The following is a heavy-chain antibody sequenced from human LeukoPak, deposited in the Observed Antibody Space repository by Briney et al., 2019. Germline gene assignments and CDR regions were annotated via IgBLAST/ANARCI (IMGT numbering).Heavy chain of an antibody. CDR1: GGSISGYY. V-gene: IGHV4-59*08. CDR2: MYYSGSS. D-gene: IGHD3-22*01. Sequence: SETLSLTCTVSGGSISGYYWSWIRQSPGQGLVWIGYMYYSGSSNYNPSLKSRVTMSVDMSKNQFSLKLSSVTAADTALYYCARHFTYYYDSSGYPRDAFDIWGQGTMVIVS. J-gene: IGHJ3*02. CDR3: ARHFTYYYDSSGYPRDAFDI.